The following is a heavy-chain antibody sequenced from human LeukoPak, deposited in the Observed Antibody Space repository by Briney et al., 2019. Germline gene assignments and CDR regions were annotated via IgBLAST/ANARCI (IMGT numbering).Heavy chain of an antibody. D-gene: IGHD3-10*01. V-gene: IGHV4-59*01. CDR3: ARGFTYYYGSGSYNWFDP. CDR1: GGSISSYY. CDR2: IYYSGST. Sequence: PSETLSLTCTASGGSISSYYWSWIRQPPGKGLEWIGYIYYSGSTNYNPSLKSRVTISVDTSKNQFSLKLSSVTAADTAVYYCARGFTYYYGSGSYNWFDPWGQGTLVTVSS. J-gene: IGHJ5*02.